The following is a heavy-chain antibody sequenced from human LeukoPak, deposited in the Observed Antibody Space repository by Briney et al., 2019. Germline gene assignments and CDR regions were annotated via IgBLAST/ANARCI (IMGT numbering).Heavy chain of an antibody. CDR2: INPNGYST. J-gene: IGHJ4*02. CDR3: ARALVVVTGELDY. Sequence: ASVKVSCKASGYTLTDSYMHWLRQAPGQGLEWMGWINPNGYSTSYAQKFQARVTITRDTSINTAYMELSGLTSDDTALYYCARALVVVTGELDYWGQGTLVTVSS. D-gene: IGHD2-21*02. CDR1: GYTLTDSY. V-gene: IGHV1-2*02.